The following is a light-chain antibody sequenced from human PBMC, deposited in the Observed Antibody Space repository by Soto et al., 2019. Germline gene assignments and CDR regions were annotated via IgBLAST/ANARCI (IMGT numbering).Light chain of an antibody. V-gene: IGKV3-15*01. J-gene: IGKJ4*01. Sequence: EIVMTQSPATLSVSPGERATLSCRASRNINRKLSWYQQKPRQAPRLLISCASSRATGIPARFSCSGSGTEFTLTISSLQSEDFAVYYCQQYYDYPPLIFGGGTKVEIK. CDR2: CAS. CDR1: RNINRK. CDR3: QQYYDYPPLI.